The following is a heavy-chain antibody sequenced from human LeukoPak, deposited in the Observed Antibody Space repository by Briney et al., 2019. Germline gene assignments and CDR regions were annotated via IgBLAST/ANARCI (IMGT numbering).Heavy chain of an antibody. Sequence: GGSLRLSCAASGFTFTTYAMSWVRQAPGKGLEWVSAISGSGGSTFYADSVKGRFTISRDNSKNTLYLQTNSLRAEDTAVYYCARDSSYVGFDYWGQGTLVTVPS. V-gene: IGHV3-23*01. CDR2: ISGSGGST. CDR3: ARDSSYVGFDY. D-gene: IGHD4-23*01. CDR1: GFTFTTYA. J-gene: IGHJ4*02.